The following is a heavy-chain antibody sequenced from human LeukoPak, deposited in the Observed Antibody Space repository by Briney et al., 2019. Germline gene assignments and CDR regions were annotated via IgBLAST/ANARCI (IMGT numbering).Heavy chain of an antibody. Sequence: GASVTVSCKASGYTFTVYYMHWVRQAPGQGLEWMGWINPNSGGTNYAQKFQGRVTMTRDTSISTAYMELSRLRSDDTAVYYCARAGYSSGWYWFDPWGQGTLVTVSS. CDR3: ARAGYSSGWYWFDP. CDR2: INPNSGGT. CDR1: GYTFTVYY. J-gene: IGHJ5*02. D-gene: IGHD6-19*01. V-gene: IGHV1-2*02.